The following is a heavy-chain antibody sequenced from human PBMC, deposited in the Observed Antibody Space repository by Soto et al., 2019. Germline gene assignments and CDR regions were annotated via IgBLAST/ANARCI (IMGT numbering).Heavy chain of an antibody. V-gene: IGHV3-30-3*01. J-gene: IGHJ4*02. CDR2: ISYDGSNK. CDR1: GFTFSSYA. Sequence: GGSLRLSCAASGFTFSSYAMHWVRQAPGKGLEWVAVISYDGSNKYYADSVKGRFTISRDNSKNTLYLQMNSLRAEDTAVCYCARGLSRGYSYGSFDYWGQGTLVTVSS. D-gene: IGHD5-18*01. CDR3: ARGLSRGYSYGSFDY.